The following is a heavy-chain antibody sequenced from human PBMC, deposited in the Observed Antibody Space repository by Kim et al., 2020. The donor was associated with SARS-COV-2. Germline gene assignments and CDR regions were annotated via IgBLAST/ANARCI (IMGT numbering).Heavy chain of an antibody. CDR1: GLTFDNSA. D-gene: IGHD3-22*01. J-gene: IGHJ6*02. Sequence: GGSLRLSCAASGLTFDNSAMNWVRQAPGKGLEWVAVISFDGRNKAYADSVQGRFTISRDNSKSTLHLQMSSLRVVDTAIYYCARGNYYESVSLSDYYNGLDVWGQGTTVTVSS. V-gene: IGHV3-30-3*01. CDR2: ISFDGRNK. CDR3: ARGNYYESVSLSDYYNGLDV.